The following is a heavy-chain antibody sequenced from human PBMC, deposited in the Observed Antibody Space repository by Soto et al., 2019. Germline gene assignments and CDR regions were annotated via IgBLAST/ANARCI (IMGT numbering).Heavy chain of an antibody. V-gene: IGHV4-61*01. CDR3: ARSITGTSSWFDP. D-gene: IGHD1-7*01. J-gene: IGHJ5*02. CDR2: IYYSGST. CDR1: GGSVSSGSYY. Sequence: KPSETLSLTCTVSGGSVSSGSYYWSWIRQPPGKGLEWIGYIYYSGSTNYNPSLKSRVTISVDTSKNQFSLKLSSVTAADTAVYYCARSITGTSSWFDPWGQGTLVTVSS.